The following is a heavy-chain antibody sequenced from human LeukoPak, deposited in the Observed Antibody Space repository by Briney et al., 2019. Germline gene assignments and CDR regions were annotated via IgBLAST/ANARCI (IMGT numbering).Heavy chain of an antibody. CDR1: GFTFSSYS. CDR2: ISSSSSYI. V-gene: IGHV3-21*01. CDR3: ARVMDFWSGPNWFDP. D-gene: IGHD3-3*01. J-gene: IGHJ5*02. Sequence: KPGGSLRLSCAASGFTFSSYSMNWVRQAPGKGLEWVSSISSSSSYIYHADSVKGRFTISRDNAKNSLYLQMNSLRAEDTAVYYCARVMDFWSGPNWFDPWGQGTLVTVSS.